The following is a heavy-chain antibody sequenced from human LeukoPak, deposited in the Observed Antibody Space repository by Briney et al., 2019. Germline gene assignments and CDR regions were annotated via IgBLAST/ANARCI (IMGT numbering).Heavy chain of an antibody. CDR2: ISGDGTET. J-gene: IGHJ4*02. D-gene: IGHD4-11*01. V-gene: IGHV3-23*01. CDR3: AKGGHYSFFDY. Sequence: GGSLRLSCAASGFTFRTYAMNWVRQAPRKGLEWVSTISGDGTETFYADSVKGRFTISRDNSKNTHYLQMSSLRAEDTGIYYCAKGGHYSFFDYWGQGTLVTVSS. CDR1: GFTFRTYA.